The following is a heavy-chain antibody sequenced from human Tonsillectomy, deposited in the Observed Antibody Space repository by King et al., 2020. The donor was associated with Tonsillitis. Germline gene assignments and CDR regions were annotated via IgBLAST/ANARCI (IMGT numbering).Heavy chain of an antibody. CDR1: GYTFTSYG. CDR3: ARGVSDTIVGVVIIVAFDI. V-gene: IGHV1-18*04. D-gene: IGHD3-3*01. CDR2: ISAYNGNT. J-gene: IGHJ3*02. Sequence: QLVQSGAEVKKPGASVKVSCKASGYTFTSYGISWVRQAPGQGLEWMGWISAYNGNTNYAQKPQGRVTMTTDTSTSTAYMELRSLRSDDTAVYYCARGVSDTIVGVVIIVAFDIWGQGTMVTVSS.